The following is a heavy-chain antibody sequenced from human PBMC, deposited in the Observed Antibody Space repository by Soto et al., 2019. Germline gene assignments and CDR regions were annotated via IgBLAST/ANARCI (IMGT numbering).Heavy chain of an antibody. CDR3: ARERLGFVAFDF. J-gene: IGHJ4*02. Sequence: VPLMESGGGVVRPGRSLRLSCAASGFTFKTFDLHWVRQAPGKGLEWVAVISKDGSDKYYEDSLKGRFTISRDNSKNTLYLQMDSLRTDDTAVYYCARERLGFVAFDFWGQGTLVSVSS. D-gene: IGHD2-15*01. CDR1: GFTFKTFD. CDR2: ISKDGSDK. V-gene: IGHV3-30-3*01.